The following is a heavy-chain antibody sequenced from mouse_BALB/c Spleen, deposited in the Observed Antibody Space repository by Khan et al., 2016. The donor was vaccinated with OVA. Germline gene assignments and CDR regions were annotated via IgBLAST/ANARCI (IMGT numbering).Heavy chain of an antibody. V-gene: IGHV5-6*01. CDR2: ISSDGDYT. CDR1: GFTFSPYS. J-gene: IGHJ3*01. Sequence: EVELVESGGDLVKSGGSLKLSCAASGFTFSPYSMSWVRQTPDKRLEWVATISSDGDYTYYTDSVKGRFNISRDNAKNTLYLQMSSLKSEDTAIXYCATHLTGSFAYWGQGTLVTVSA. CDR3: ATHLTGSFAY. D-gene: IGHD4-1*01.